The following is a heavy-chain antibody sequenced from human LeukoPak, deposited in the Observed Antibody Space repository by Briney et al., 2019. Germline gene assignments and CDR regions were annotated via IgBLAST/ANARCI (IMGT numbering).Heavy chain of an antibody. CDR1: GFTFSSYE. V-gene: IGHV3-48*03. D-gene: IGHD6-13*01. CDR2: ISSSGSTI. Sequence: GGSLRLSCAASGFTFSSYEMNWVRQAPGKGLEWVSYISSSGSTIYYADSVKGRFTISRDNAKNSLYLQMSSLRAEDTAIYYCARDQEQQLVLWYFDPWGRGTLVTVSS. CDR3: ARDQEQQLVLWYFDP. J-gene: IGHJ2*01.